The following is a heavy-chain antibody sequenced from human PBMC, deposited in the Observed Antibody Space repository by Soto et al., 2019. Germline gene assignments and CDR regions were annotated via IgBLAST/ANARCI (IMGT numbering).Heavy chain of an antibody. CDR1: GGTLSSYT. D-gene: IGHD5-12*01. Sequence: QVQLVQSGAEVKKPGSSVKVSCKASGGTLSSYTISWVRQAPGQGLEWMGRIIPILGIANYAQKFQGRVTITADKSTSTAYMELSSLRSEDTAVDYCARGGGYDFSYWGQGTLVTVSS. CDR3: ARGGGYDFSY. CDR2: IIPILGIA. J-gene: IGHJ4*02. V-gene: IGHV1-69*02.